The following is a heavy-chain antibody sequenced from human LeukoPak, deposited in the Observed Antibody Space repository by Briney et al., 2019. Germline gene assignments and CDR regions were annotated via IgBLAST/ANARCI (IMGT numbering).Heavy chain of an antibody. CDR2: VKGDGRTT. V-gene: IGHV3-74*01. D-gene: IGHD5-18*01. Sequence: PGGSLRLSCAASGLTFSDFWMHWVRLPPGKGLVWVALVKGDGRTTIYADSVKGRFTISRDNAKNTLYLQMNSLRADDSGVYYCATGHSYGYDYWGQGVLVTVSS. J-gene: IGHJ4*02. CDR1: GLTFSDFW. CDR3: ATGHSYGYDY.